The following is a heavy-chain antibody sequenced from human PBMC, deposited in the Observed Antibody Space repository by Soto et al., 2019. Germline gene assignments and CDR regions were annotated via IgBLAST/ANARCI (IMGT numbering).Heavy chain of an antibody. V-gene: IGHV3-23*01. Sequence: GXSLRLSCAASGFTFSSYAMSWVRQAPGKGLEWVSAISGSGGSTYYADSVKGRFTISRDNSKNTLYLQMNSLRAEDTAVYYCAKGPGPQPDNWFDPWGQGTLVTVSS. CDR3: AKGPGPQPDNWFDP. CDR1: GFTFSSYA. J-gene: IGHJ5*02. CDR2: ISGSGGST. D-gene: IGHD2-2*01.